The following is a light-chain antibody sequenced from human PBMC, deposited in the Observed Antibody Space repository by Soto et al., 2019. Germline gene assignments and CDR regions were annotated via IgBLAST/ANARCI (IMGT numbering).Light chain of an antibody. CDR3: QQLHSWGVT. V-gene: IGKV1-9*01. Sequence: IQMTQSPSSLSASVGDRVTITCRASQGMCSYLAWYQQKPGKAPKLLISGASTLQSGVPSRFSGSGSGTEFTLTISSLQPEDFATYSCQQLHSWGVTFGGGTKVDIK. J-gene: IGKJ4*01. CDR1: QGMCSY. CDR2: GAS.